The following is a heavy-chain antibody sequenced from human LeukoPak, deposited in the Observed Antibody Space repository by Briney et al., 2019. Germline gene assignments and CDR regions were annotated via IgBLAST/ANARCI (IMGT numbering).Heavy chain of an antibody. CDR1: GGSISSGDYY. Sequence: SETLSLTCTVSGGSISSGDYYWSWIRQPPGKGLEWIGYIYYSGSTDYNPSLKSRVTISVDTSKNQFSLKLSSVTAADTAVYYCASLYCSGGSCHNDYWGQGTLVTVSS. V-gene: IGHV4-61*08. D-gene: IGHD2-15*01. CDR2: IYYSGST. J-gene: IGHJ4*02. CDR3: ASLYCSGGSCHNDY.